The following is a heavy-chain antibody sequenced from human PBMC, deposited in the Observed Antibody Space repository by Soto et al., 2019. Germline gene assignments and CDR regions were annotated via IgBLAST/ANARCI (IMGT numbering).Heavy chain of an antibody. CDR1: GFTFSDAW. CDR2: IKSKTDGGIT. CDR3: TTHIRQYYYYGMDV. Sequence: PGGSLRLSCAASGFTFSDAWMSWVRQAPGKGLEWVGRIKSKTDGGITDYAAPVKGRFTMSRDDSKNTLYLQMNSLKTEDTAVYYCTTHIRQYYYYGMDVWGQGTTVTVSS. D-gene: IGHD2-21*01. J-gene: IGHJ6*02. V-gene: IGHV3-15*01.